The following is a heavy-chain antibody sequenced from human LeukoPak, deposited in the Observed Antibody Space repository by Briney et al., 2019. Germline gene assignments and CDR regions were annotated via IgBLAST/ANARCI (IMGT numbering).Heavy chain of an antibody. CDR2: INGGNGNT. D-gene: IGHD3-10*01. J-gene: IGHJ6*04. Sequence: ALVKVSCKASGYTFTSYAIHWVRQAPGQRLEWLGWINGGNGNTKYSQKFQDRVTITRDTSASTAYMELSSLRSEDTAVYYCARDLTMIRGAAFYYYYGMDVWGKGTTVTVSS. CDR1: GYTFTSYA. CDR3: ARDLTMIRGAAFYYYYGMDV. V-gene: IGHV1-3*01.